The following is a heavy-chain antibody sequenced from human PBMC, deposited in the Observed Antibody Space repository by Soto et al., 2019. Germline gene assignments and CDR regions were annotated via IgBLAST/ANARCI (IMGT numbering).Heavy chain of an antibody. Sequence: GGSLRLSCAASGFTFDDYTMHWVRQAPGKGLEWVSLISWDGGSTYYADSVKGRFTISRDNSKNSLYLQMNSLRTEDTALYYCAKDKGSGDHYFDYWGQGTLVTVSS. CDR2: ISWDGGST. CDR1: GFTFDDYT. V-gene: IGHV3-43*01. CDR3: AKDKGSGDHYFDY. J-gene: IGHJ4*02. D-gene: IGHD3-10*01.